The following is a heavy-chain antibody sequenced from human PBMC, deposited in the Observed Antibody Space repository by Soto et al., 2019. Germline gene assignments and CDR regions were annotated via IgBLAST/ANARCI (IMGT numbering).Heavy chain of an antibody. CDR3: ATDTSSSPYYMDV. V-gene: IGHV3-23*01. Sequence: EVQVLESGGGSVQPGGSLRLSCAASGFTFSNFAMSWVRHAPGKGLEWVSEISGSTGTTYYADSVKGRFIISRDNSKNTVHLQMNSLRAEDTAVYYCATDTSSSPYYMDVWGKGTAVTVSS. D-gene: IGHD2-2*01. CDR1: GFTFSNFA. J-gene: IGHJ6*03. CDR2: ISGSTGTT.